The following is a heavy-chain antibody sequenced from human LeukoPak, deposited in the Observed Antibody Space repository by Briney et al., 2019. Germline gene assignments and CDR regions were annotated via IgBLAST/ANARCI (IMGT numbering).Heavy chain of an antibody. CDR1: GVPFSSYY. V-gene: IGHV4-34*01. CDR2: INHSGYT. J-gene: IGHJ4*02. Sequence: SETLSLTCAVSGVPFSSYYWSWVRQSPRQGLEWIGEINHSGYTNYNPSLKSRVTMSIDTSKNQFSLILTSVTAADAGVYYCTRAVAGHPDWGQGTLVTVSS. D-gene: IGHD6-19*01. CDR3: TRAVAGHPD.